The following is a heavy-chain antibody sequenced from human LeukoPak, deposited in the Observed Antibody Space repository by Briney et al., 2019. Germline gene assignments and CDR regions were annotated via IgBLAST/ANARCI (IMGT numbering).Heavy chain of an antibody. J-gene: IGHJ4*02. D-gene: IGHD2-2*01. CDR2: IYYSGST. CDR3: ARESTPAY. Sequence: PSETLSLTCTVSGGSLSNYYWSWIRQPPGKGLEWIGHIYYSGSTNYNPSLRSRVSMSVDTSKNQFSLNLSSVTAADTAVYYCARESTPAYWGQGTLVTVSS. V-gene: IGHV4-59*01. CDR1: GGSLSNYY.